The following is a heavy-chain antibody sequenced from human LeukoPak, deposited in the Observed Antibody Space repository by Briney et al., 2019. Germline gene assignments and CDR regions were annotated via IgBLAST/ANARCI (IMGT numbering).Heavy chain of an antibody. J-gene: IGHJ5*02. Sequence: ASGKVSYKASGYTFTSYYMHWVRQAPGQGLEWMGIINPSGGSTSYAQKFQGRVTMTRDTSTSTVYMELSSLRSEDTAVYYCARDRNVVVVAATGGWFDPWGQGTLVTVSS. CDR2: INPSGGST. CDR3: ARDRNVVVVAATGGWFDP. V-gene: IGHV1-46*01. D-gene: IGHD2-15*01. CDR1: GYTFTSYY.